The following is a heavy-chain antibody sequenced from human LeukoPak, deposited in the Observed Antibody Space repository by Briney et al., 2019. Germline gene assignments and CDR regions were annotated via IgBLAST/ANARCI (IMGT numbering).Heavy chain of an antibody. CDR3: ARNFGGGDSSGPYY. J-gene: IGHJ4*02. V-gene: IGHV3-7*03. CDR2: IKQEGTEK. Sequence: GGSLRLSCAASGFTFSGYWMSWVRQAPGGGLEWVANIKQEGTEKNYVDSMKGRFIISRDNAKNSLYLQVNSLRAEDTALYYCARNFGGGDSSGPYYWGQGTLVTVSS. CDR1: GFTFSGYW. D-gene: IGHD3-22*01.